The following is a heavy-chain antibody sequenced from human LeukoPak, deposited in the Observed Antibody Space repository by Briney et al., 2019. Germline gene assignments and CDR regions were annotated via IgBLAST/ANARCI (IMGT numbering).Heavy chain of an antibody. CDR2: IKQDGSEK. CDR3: AKTGIAAAGTEYYYYYYYMDV. J-gene: IGHJ6*03. V-gene: IGHV3-7*01. Sequence: GGSLRLSCAASGFTFSSYWMSWVRQAPGKGLEWVANIKQDGSEKYYVDSVKGRFTISRDNAKNSLYLQMNSLRAEDTAVYYCAKTGIAAAGTEYYYYYYYMDVWGKGTTVTVSS. D-gene: IGHD6-13*01. CDR1: GFTFSSYW.